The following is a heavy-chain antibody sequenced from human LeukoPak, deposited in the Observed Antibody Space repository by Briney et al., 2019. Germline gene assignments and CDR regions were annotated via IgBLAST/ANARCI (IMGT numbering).Heavy chain of an antibody. CDR2: IYSGGST. D-gene: IGHD1-26*01. CDR1: GFTVSSNY. V-gene: IGHV3-53*01. CDR3: AKDTSGYSGSSFDY. Sequence: GGSLRLSCAASGFTVSSNYMSWVRQAPGKGLEWVSVIYSGGSTYYADSVKGRFTISRDNSKNTLYLQMNSLRAEDTAVYYCAKDTSGYSGSSFDYWGQGTLVTVSS. J-gene: IGHJ4*02.